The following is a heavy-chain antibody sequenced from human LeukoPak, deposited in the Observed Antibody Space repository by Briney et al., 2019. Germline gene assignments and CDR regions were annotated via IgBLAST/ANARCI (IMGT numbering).Heavy chain of an antibody. CDR2: ISAYNGNT. V-gene: IGHV1-18*01. CDR1: GYTFTSYG. CDR3: ARVSASNRSRAPLVVVAAIKGVVVIRNDAFDI. D-gene: IGHD2-15*01. Sequence: ASVKVSCKASGYTFTSYGISWVRQAPGQGLEWMGWISAYNGNTNYAQKLQGRVTTTTDTSTSTAYMELRSLRSDDTAVYYCARVSASNRSRAPLVVVAAIKGVVVIRNDAFDIWGQGTMVTVSS. J-gene: IGHJ3*02.